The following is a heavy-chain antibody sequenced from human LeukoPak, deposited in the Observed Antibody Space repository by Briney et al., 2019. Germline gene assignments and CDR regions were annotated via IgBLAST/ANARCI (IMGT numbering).Heavy chain of an antibody. D-gene: IGHD3-22*01. V-gene: IGHV5-51*01. J-gene: IGHJ4*02. CDR1: GYRFTNYW. CDR2: IYPGDSDI. Sequence: GESLKISCKASGYRFTNYWIAWVRQRPGKGLELMGRIYPGDSDIRYSPSFQGQVTISADKSFTTAYLQWRSLKASDTAIYYCARQGVYYSDSSAFYHWGQGTRVTVSS. CDR3: ARQGVYYSDSSAFYH.